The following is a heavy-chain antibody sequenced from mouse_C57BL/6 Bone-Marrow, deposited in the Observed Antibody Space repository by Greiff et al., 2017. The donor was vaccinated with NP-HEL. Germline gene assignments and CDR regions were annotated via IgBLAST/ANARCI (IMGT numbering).Heavy chain of an antibody. V-gene: IGHV5-16*01. Sequence: DVQLVESEGGLVQPGSSMKLSCTASGFTFSDYYMAWVRQVPEKGLEWVANINYDGSSTYYLDSLKSRFIISKDNAKNILYLQMSSLKSEYTATYYCARYSKYYFDYWGQGTTLTVSS. D-gene: IGHD2-5*01. CDR2: INYDGSST. CDR1: GFTFSDYY. CDR3: ARYSKYYFDY. J-gene: IGHJ2*01.